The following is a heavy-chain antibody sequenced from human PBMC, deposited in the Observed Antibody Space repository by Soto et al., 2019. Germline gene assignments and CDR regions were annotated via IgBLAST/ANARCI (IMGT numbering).Heavy chain of an antibody. CDR2: IYPGDSDT. CDR1: GYSFTSYW. Sequence: GASLKISCKGSGYSFTSYWIGWERQQPGKGLEWMGIIYPGDSDTSYSPSFQGQLTISADKSISTAYLQWSSLKASDTAMYYCARHSSNHSVGMGVCGQGTTVTVSS. D-gene: IGHD2-15*01. CDR3: ARHSSNHSVGMGV. V-gene: IGHV5-51*01. J-gene: IGHJ6*02.